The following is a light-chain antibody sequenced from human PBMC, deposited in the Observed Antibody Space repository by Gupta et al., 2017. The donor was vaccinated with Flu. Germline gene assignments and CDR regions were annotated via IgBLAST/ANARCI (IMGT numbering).Light chain of an antibody. V-gene: IGKV1-33*01. J-gene: IGKJ3*01. Sequence: DIQMTQSPSSLSASIGDKITISCQASRDVNKYLNWYQQKPGRAPKLLIYNVSTLEIGVPSRFSGNGSGTDFSLTVSSLQPEDFATYYCQQYDNLPRTFGHGTTVDMK. CDR2: NVS. CDR3: QQYDNLPRT. CDR1: RDVNKY.